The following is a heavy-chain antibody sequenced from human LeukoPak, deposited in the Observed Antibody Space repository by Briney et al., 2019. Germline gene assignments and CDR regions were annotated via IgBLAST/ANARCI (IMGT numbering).Heavy chain of an antibody. V-gene: IGHV3-66*01. CDR3: ARVRSYCSGGNCCYYFAC. CDR2: IYSGGST. CDR1: GFTVSDNY. D-gene: IGHD2-15*01. Sequence: GGSLRLSCAASGFTVSDNYMSWVRQAPGKGLEWVSVIYSGGSTYYADSVKGRFTISRDNSKNTLYLQMNSLRAEDTAVYYCARVRSYCSGGNCCYYFACWGRGTLVTVSS. J-gene: IGHJ4*02.